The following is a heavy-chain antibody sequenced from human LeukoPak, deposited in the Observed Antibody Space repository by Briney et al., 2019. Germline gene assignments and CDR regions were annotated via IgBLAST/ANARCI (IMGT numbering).Heavy chain of an antibody. CDR2: IYYSGST. CDR1: GGSISSGGYY. V-gene: IGHV4-31*03. Sequence: SETLSLTCTVSGGSISSGGYYWSWIRQHPGKGLEWIGYIYYSGSTYYNPSLKSRVTISVDTSKNQFSLKLSSVTAADTAVYYCARLPCYDFWSGYPTAFDPWGQGTLVTVSS. D-gene: IGHD3-3*01. J-gene: IGHJ5*02. CDR3: ARLPCYDFWSGYPTAFDP.